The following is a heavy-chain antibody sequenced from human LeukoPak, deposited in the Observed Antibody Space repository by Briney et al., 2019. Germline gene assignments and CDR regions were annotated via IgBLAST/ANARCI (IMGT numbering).Heavy chain of an antibody. J-gene: IGHJ6*03. CDR2: IYYSGST. Sequence: SETLSLTCTVSGGSISSSSYYWGWIRQPPGKGLEWIGSIYYSGSTYYNPSLKSRVTISVDTSKNQFSLKLSSVTAADTAVYYCAREFTIFGVVIILGTHEYYMDVWGKGTTVTVSS. CDR3: AREFTIFGVVIILGTHEYYMDV. V-gene: IGHV4-39*07. CDR1: GGSISSSSYY. D-gene: IGHD3-3*01.